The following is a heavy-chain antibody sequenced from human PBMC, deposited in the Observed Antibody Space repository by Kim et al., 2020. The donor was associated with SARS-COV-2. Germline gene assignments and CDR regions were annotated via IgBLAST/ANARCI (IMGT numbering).Heavy chain of an antibody. J-gene: IGHJ3*02. CDR2: GRT. V-gene: IGHV4-61*02. CDR3: AREFNAFDI. Sequence: GRTNYNPSLKSRVTISVDTSKNQFSLKLSSVTAADTAVYYCAREFNAFDIWGQGTMVTVSS.